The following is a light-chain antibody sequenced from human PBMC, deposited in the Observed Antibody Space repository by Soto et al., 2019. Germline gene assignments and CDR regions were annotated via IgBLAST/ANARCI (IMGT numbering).Light chain of an antibody. J-gene: IGKJ5*01. V-gene: IGKV3-20*01. CDR1: QFISSRN. CDR3: QQHDSSPIT. CDR2: GAS. Sequence: EIVLTQSPGTLSLSPGESATLLCRASQFISSRNLAWYQQRPGQAPRLFIYGASTRATGIPDRFSGSGSGTDFTLTITPLEPEDFAVYFCQQHDSSPITFGQGTRLEI.